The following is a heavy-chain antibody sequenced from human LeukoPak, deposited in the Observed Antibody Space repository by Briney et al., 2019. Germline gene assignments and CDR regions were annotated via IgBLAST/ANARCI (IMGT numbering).Heavy chain of an antibody. CDR3: ARLVVGEAHDGFDI. Sequence: GGSLRLSCAASGFTFSTYDMHWVRQPTGKGLEWVSTIGTAGDTYYPGSVKDRFTISRDNAKNSLYLQMDCLRAGDTAVYYCARLVVGEAHDGFDIWGQGTMVTVSS. V-gene: IGHV3-13*04. D-gene: IGHD2-21*01. CDR2: IGTAGDT. CDR1: GFTFSTYD. J-gene: IGHJ3*02.